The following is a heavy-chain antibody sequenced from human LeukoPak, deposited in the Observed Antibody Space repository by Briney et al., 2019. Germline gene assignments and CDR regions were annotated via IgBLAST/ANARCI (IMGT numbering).Heavy chain of an antibody. Sequence: PSATLSLTCAVYGGSFSGYYWSWIRQHPGKGLEWIGYIYYSGSTYYNPSLKSRVTISVDTSKNQFSLKLSSVTAADTAVYYCAREVRTGWFDPWGQGTLVTVSS. J-gene: IGHJ5*02. V-gene: IGHV4-31*11. CDR3: AREVRTGWFDP. CDR2: IYYSGST. CDR1: GGSFSGYY.